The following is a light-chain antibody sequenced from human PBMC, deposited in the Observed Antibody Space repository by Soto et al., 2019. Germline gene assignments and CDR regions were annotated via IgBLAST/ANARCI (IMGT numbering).Light chain of an antibody. J-gene: IGLJ2*01. CDR2: QDT. Sequence: SYELTQPPSVSVSPGQTASITCSGDKLGDRFACWYQQKAGQSPVMVIYQDTKRPSGIPERFSGSNSGNTATLTISGTQAMDEADYYCQAWDSGTGVVFGGGTKLTVL. CDR3: QAWDSGTGVV. V-gene: IGLV3-1*01. CDR1: KLGDRF.